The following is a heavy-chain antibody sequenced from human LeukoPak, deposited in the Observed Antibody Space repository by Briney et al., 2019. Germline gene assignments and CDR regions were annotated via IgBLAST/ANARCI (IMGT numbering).Heavy chain of an antibody. CDR2: ISYAGRT. CDR3: ARGYYDVLTGHPKNFDY. D-gene: IGHD3-9*01. V-gene: IGHV4-39*01. CDR1: GGSIRSSSHY. Sequence: SETLSLTCTVSGGSIRSSSHYYSWIRQPPGKGLEWVASISYAGRTYYNPSLKSRVIISEDTSKKQFSLRLSSVTAADTAVYYCARGYYDVLTGHPKNFDYWGQGTLVIVSS. J-gene: IGHJ4*02.